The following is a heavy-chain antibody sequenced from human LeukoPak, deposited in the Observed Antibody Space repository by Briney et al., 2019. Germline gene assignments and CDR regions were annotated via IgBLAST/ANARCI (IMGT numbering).Heavy chain of an antibody. CDR2: IYPSDSDT. Sequence: GESLKISCQGSEYSFATYWIAWLRQMPGKGQEWMGIIYPSDSDTRYSPSFQGQVTISADKSIKTAYLQWSSLKASDTAMYYCARPLQGIVGATGFDYWGQGTLVTVSS. J-gene: IGHJ4*02. CDR3: ARPLQGIVGATGFDY. D-gene: IGHD1-26*01. V-gene: IGHV5-51*01. CDR1: EYSFATYW.